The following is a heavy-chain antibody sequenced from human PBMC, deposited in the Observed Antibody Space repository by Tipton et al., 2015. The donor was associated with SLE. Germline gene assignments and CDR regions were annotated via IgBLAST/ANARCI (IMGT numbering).Heavy chain of an antibody. D-gene: IGHD6-19*01. V-gene: IGHV4-59*07. Sequence: GLVKPSDTLSLTCTVSGGSIGPYYWHWIRQSPGKALEWIGYIYFDGNSNGRGNYNPSLKSRVTMSVDPSKMQFSLNLNSVTAADTALYFCARGVAERLGLDFWGQGSLVTVSS. CDR3: ARGVAERLGLDF. CDR2: IYFDGNSNGRG. J-gene: IGHJ4*02. CDR1: GGSIGPYY.